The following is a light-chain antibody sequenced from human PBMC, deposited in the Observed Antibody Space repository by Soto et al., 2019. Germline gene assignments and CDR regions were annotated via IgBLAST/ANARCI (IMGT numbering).Light chain of an antibody. CDR3: SLYAGSNSYV. CDR2: EVS. Sequence: QSALTQPTSASGSPGQSVTISCTGTSSDVGGYNYVSWYQQHPGKAPKLMIYEVSKRPSGVPDRFSGSKSGNTASLTVSGLQAEDEADYYCSLYAGSNSYVFGTGTKLTVL. V-gene: IGLV2-8*01. J-gene: IGLJ1*01. CDR1: SSDVGGYNY.